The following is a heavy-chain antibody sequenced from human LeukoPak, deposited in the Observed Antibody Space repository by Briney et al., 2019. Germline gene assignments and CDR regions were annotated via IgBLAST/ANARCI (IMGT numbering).Heavy chain of an antibody. CDR3: ARRHLLYSGYESPGTGVRTSYWFDP. Sequence: ASVKVSCKASGGTFSSYAISWVRQAPGQGLEWMGGIIPIFGTANYAQKFQGRVTITADKSTSTAYMERSSLRSEDTAVYYCARRHLLYSGYESPGTGVRTSYWFDPWGQGTLVTVSS. CDR2: IIPIFGTA. V-gene: IGHV1-69*06. CDR1: GGTFSSYA. D-gene: IGHD5-12*01. J-gene: IGHJ5*02.